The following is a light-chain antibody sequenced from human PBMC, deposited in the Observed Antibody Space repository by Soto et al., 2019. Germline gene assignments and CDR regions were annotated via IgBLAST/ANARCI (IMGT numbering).Light chain of an antibody. V-gene: IGKV3-15*01. J-gene: IGKJ3*01. Sequence: IVMMQSLATLPVSPGERATLSCRASQISANNLAWYQQKPGQAPRLLIYGASTRAPGIPARFSGSGSGTGFTLTISSLQSEDFVIYCCQHHNNLHPFPFGQGTNVGIK. CDR3: QHHNNLHPFP. CDR1: QISANN. CDR2: GAS.